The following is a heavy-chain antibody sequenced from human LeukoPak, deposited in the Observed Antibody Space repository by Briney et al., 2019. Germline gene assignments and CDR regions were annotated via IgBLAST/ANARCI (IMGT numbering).Heavy chain of an antibody. J-gene: IGHJ4*02. CDR2: INHSRST. CDR3: AREAEGSFDY. Sequence: SETLSLTCAVYGGSFSPYYWSRIRQSPDKGLEWIGEINHSRSTNYNPSLKSRVTISVDTSKNQFSLKLSSVTAADTAVYYCAREAEGSFDYWGQGTLVTVSS. V-gene: IGHV4-34*01. CDR1: GGSFSPYY.